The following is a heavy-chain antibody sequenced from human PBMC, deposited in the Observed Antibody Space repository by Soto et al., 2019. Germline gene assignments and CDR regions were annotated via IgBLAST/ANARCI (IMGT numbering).Heavy chain of an antibody. J-gene: IGHJ6*02. V-gene: IGHV4-30-2*01. CDR2: IYHSGST. CDR1: GGSISSGGYS. CDR3: ARVVDRSRVAGYYYYYGMDV. Sequence: SETLSLTCAVSGGSISSGGYSWSWIRQPPGKGLEWIGEIYHSGSTNYNPSLKSRVTISVDKSKNQFSLKLSSVTAADTAVYYCARVVDRSRVAGYYYYYGMDVWGQGTTVTVSS. D-gene: IGHD6-19*01.